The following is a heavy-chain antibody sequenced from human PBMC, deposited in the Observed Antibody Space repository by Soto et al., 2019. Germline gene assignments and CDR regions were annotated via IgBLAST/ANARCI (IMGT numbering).Heavy chain of an antibody. D-gene: IGHD3-9*01. Sequence: GGSLRLSCAASGFTFSSYAMTWVRQAPGKGLEWVSGISGGGGSTYYADSARGRFTISRDNSKNTLSLLMNSLRAEDTAVYYCAKIAYYDILSGSRKYNWFDPWGQGPLVTVSS. CDR1: GFTFSSYA. CDR2: ISGGGGST. CDR3: AKIAYYDILSGSRKYNWFDP. V-gene: IGHV3-23*01. J-gene: IGHJ5*02.